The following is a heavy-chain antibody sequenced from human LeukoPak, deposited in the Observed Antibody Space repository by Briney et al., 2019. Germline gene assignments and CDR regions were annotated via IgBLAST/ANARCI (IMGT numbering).Heavy chain of an antibody. CDR2: ISYDGSNK. CDR3: AKDWQQLVPTYYAMDD. CDR1: GFTFSSYG. V-gene: IGHV3-30*18. J-gene: IGHJ6*04. Sequence: GRSLRLSCAASGFTFSSYGMHWVRQAPGKGLEWVAVISYDGSNKYYADSVRGRFTISRDNSKNTLYLQMNSLRAEDTAVYYCAKDWQQLVPTYYAMDDWGKGTTVTVSS. D-gene: IGHD6-13*01.